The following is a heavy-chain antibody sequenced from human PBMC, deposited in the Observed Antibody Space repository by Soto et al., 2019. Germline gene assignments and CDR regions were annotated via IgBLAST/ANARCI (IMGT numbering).Heavy chain of an antibody. CDR1: GFTFSSYA. Sequence: GGSLRLSCASSGFTFSSYAMTWVRQAPGKGLEWVSVISGSGGSTHYADSVKGRFTISRDNAKNTLYLQMNSLRAEDTAVYYCAKDPLPGIVATILDYWGQGTLVTVSS. V-gene: IGHV3-23*01. CDR3: AKDPLPGIVATILDY. J-gene: IGHJ4*02. D-gene: IGHD5-12*01. CDR2: ISGSGGST.